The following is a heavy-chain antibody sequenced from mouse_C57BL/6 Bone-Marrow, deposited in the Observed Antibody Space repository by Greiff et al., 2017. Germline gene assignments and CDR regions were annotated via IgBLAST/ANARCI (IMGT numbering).Heavy chain of an antibody. CDR3: AERYLLYLRQGGGHYYAMDY. Sequence: EVQLVESGGGLVQPGESLKLSCESNEYEFPSHDMSWVRKTPEKRLELVAAINSDGGSTYYPDTMERRFIISRDNTKTTLYLQMSSLRSEVTALCFWAERYLLYLRQGGGHYYAMDYWGQGTSVTVSS. CDR2: INSDGGST. V-gene: IGHV5-2*01. CDR1: EYEFPSHD. D-gene: IGHD2-12*01. J-gene: IGHJ4*01.